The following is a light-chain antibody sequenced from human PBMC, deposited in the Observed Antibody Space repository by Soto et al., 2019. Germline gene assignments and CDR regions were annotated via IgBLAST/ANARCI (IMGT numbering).Light chain of an antibody. J-gene: IGLJ2*01. V-gene: IGLV2-14*01. CDR1: SSDVGGYNY. CDR2: EVS. CDR3: SSYTSSSLGVV. Sequence: QSALTQPASVSGSPGQSITISCTGTSSDVGGYNYVSWYQQHPGKAPKLMIYEVSNRPSGVSTRFSGSKSGNTASLTISGLQAEDEADYYCSSYTSSSLGVVFGGGTKLTVL.